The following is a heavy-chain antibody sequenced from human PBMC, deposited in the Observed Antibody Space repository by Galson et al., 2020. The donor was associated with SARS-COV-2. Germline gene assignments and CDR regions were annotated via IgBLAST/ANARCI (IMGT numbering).Heavy chain of an antibody. D-gene: IGHD4-17*01. Sequence: SETLSLTCTVSGGSISSSSYYWGWIRQPPGKGLEWIGSIYYSGSTYYNPSLKSRVTISVDTSKNQFSLKLSSVTAADTAVYYCATYGDDDDYWGQGTLVTVSS. CDR1: GGSISSSSYY. CDR2: IYYSGST. J-gene: IGHJ4*02. CDR3: ATYGDDDDY. V-gene: IGHV4-39*07.